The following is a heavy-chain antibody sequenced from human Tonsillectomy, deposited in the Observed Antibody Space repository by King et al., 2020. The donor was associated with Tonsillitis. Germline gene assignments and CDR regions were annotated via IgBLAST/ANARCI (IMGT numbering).Heavy chain of an antibody. CDR1: GFTFGDHA. V-gene: IGHV3-49*04. Sequence: VQLVESGGGLVQAGRSLRVSCTASGFTFGDHAMSWVRQAPGKGMEWVGFIRSKGYGGTTEYAASVKGRFTISRDDSKSMAYLQMSRLKTDDTAVYYCTSSDTSAFYSAHWGQGTLVIVSS. CDR2: IRSKGYGGTT. CDR3: TSSDTSAFYSAH. D-gene: IGHD3-22*01. J-gene: IGHJ4*02.